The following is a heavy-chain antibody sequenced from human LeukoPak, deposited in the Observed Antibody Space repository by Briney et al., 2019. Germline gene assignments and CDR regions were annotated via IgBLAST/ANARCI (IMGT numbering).Heavy chain of an antibody. CDR3: ARDGLGGGPFDY. CDR1: GFTFSSYA. CDR2: ISGSGGST. J-gene: IGHJ4*02. D-gene: IGHD3-16*01. Sequence: GGSLRLSCAASGFTFSSYAMSWVRQAPGKGLEWVSAISGSGGSTYYADSVKGRFTISRDNSKNTLYLQMGSLRAEDMAVYYCARDGLGGGPFDYWGQGTLVTVSS. V-gene: IGHV3-23*01.